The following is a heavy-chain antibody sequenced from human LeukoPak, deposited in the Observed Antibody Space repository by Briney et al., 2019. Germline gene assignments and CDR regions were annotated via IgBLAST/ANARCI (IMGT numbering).Heavy chain of an antibody. CDR3: AKAGSMRFDY. J-gene: IGHJ4*02. V-gene: IGHV3-23*01. CDR1: GFTFSSSA. D-gene: IGHD1-26*01. Sequence: GGSLRLSCAASGFTFSSSAMSWVRQAPGKGLEWVSGISGRGGGRSGRNTYYAGSVKGRFTISRDNSKNTLYLQMNSLRAVDTAVYYCAKAGSMRFDYWGQGTLVTVSS. CDR2: ISGRGGGRSGRNT.